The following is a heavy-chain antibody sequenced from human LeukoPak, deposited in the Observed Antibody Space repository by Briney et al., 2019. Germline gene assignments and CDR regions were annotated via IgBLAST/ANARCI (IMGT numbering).Heavy chain of an antibody. CDR1: GYTFTGYY. CDR3: ARGGRTGIAVVLDY. V-gene: IGHV1-2*02. D-gene: IGHD6-19*01. CDR2: INPNSGGT. J-gene: IGHJ4*02. Sequence: AASVKVSCKASGYTFTGYYMHWVRQAPGQGLDWMGWINPNSGGTNYAQKFQGRVTMTRDTSISTAYMELSSLRSEDTAVYYCARGGRTGIAVVLDYWGQGTLVTVSS.